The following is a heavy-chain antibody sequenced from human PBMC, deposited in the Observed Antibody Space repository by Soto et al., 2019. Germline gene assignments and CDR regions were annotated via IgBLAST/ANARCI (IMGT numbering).Heavy chain of an antibody. V-gene: IGHV1-3*01. CDR1: GYTFTSYA. D-gene: IGHD3-9*01. CDR2: INAGNGNT. Sequence: ASVKVSCKASGYTFTSYAMHWVRQAPGQRLEWMGWINAGNGNTKYSQKFQGRVTITRDTSASTAYMELSSLRSEDTAVYYWARLLGHYDILIVYPAPPANYYYSVMDVWAKGTTVTVSP. CDR3: ARLLGHYDILIVYPAPPANYYYSVMDV. J-gene: IGHJ6*04.